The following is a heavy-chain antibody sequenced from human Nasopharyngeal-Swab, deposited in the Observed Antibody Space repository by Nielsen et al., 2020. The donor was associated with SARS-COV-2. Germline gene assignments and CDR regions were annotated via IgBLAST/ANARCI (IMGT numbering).Heavy chain of an antibody. CDR2: FDPEDDEK. CDR3: ATVTLTSTLFHYYYYINV. CDR1: GYRLSELS. Sequence: ASVKVSCKVSGYRLSELSMHWVRQAPGKGLEWMGGFDPEDDEKIYAPKFQGRVTMTEDTSTKPAYLELSRLGSGDTAVYFCATVTLTSTLFHYYYYINVWGKGTTVTVSS. D-gene: IGHD4-17*01. V-gene: IGHV1-24*01. J-gene: IGHJ6*03.